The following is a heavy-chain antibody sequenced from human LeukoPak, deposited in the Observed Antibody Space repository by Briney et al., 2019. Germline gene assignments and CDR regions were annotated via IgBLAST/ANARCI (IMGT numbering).Heavy chain of an antibody. CDR2: IYSGGTT. Sequence: PGGSLRLSCAASGFTVSSNYMSWVRQAPGKGLECISLIYSGGTTYYADSVKGRFTISRDNSKNTLYLQMNSLRAEDTAVYYCASLEYSYGRMPMDVWGQGTTVTVSS. D-gene: IGHD5-18*01. CDR3: ASLEYSYGRMPMDV. J-gene: IGHJ6*02. V-gene: IGHV3-66*02. CDR1: GFTVSSNY.